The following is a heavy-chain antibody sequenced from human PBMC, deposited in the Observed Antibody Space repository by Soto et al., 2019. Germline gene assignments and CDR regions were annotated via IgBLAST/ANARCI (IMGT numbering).Heavy chain of an antibody. J-gene: IGHJ6*02. V-gene: IGHV3-21*01. Sequence: GGSLRLSCAASGFTFSSYSMNWVRQAPGKGLEWVSSISSSSSYIYYADSVKGRFTISRDNAKNSLYLQMNSLRAEDTAVYYCARVGNDFWSGYRYYCGMDVWGQGTTVTVSS. CDR1: GFTFSSYS. CDR2: ISSSSSYI. D-gene: IGHD3-3*01. CDR3: ARVGNDFWSGYRYYCGMDV.